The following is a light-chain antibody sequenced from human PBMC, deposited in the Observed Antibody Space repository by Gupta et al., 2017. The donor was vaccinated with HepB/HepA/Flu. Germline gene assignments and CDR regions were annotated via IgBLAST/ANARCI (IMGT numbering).Light chain of an antibody. CDR2: GAS. Sequence: ETVLTQSPGTLSLSPGERATLSCRASQSVSGSQLAWYQQKPGRAPRLLIYGASSRATGIPDRFSGSGSGTDFTLTISRLEPEDFAVFYCQQYGSSRITFGQGTRLEIK. CDR3: QQYGSSRIT. V-gene: IGKV3-20*01. CDR1: QSVSGSQ. J-gene: IGKJ5*01.